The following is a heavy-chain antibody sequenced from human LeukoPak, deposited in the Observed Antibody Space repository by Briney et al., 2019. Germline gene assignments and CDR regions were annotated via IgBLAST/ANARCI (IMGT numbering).Heavy chain of an antibody. D-gene: IGHD5-18*01. V-gene: IGHV3-23*01. CDR2: ITGSGGNT. CDR1: GFAFASFA. CDR3: ARDRGIQLNDAFDV. J-gene: IGHJ3*01. Sequence: PGGSLRLSCAASGFAFASFALSWVRQAPGKGLEWVSTITGSGGNTYYADSVKGRFTISRDNSKNTLYLQMNNLRAEDTAVYYCARDRGIQLNDAFDVWGQGTMVTVSS.